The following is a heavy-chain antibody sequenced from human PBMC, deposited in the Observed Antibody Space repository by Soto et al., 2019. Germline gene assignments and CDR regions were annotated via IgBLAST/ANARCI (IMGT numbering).Heavy chain of an antibody. V-gene: IGHV1-69*01. Sequence: QVQLVQSGAEVKKPGSSVKVSCKASGGTFSSYAISWVRQAPGQGLEWMGGIIPIFGTANYAQKFQGRVTITADESTSTAYMELSSRRSEDTAVYYCARVGDDSSGYYYFDYWGQGTLVTVSS. J-gene: IGHJ4*02. CDR2: IIPIFGTA. CDR1: GGTFSSYA. CDR3: ARVGDDSSGYYYFDY. D-gene: IGHD3-22*01.